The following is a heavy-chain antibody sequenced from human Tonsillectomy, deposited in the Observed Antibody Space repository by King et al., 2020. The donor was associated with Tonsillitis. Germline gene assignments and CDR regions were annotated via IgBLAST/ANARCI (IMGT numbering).Heavy chain of an antibody. V-gene: IGHV1-69*12. D-gene: IGHD2-15*01. Sequence: QLVQSGAEVKKPGSSVKVSCKASGGTFSSYAISWVRQAPGQGLEWMGGIIPIFVSTDYAQKFQGRVTITADESTSTAYMELSSLRSEDTAVYYCARQRSVGSFFDSWGQGTLVTVSS. CDR2: IIPIFVST. CDR3: ARQRSVGSFFDS. CDR1: GGTFSSYA. J-gene: IGHJ4*02.